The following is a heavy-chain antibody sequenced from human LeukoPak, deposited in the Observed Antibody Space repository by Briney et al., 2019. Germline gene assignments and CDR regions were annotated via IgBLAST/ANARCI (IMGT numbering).Heavy chain of an antibody. Sequence: GGSLRLSCAASGFTFSSYSMNWVRQAPGKGLEWVSSISSSSSYIYYADSVKGRFTISRDNAKNSLYLQMNGLRAEDTAVYYCARDLFGAAGYWGQGTLVTVSS. J-gene: IGHJ4*02. D-gene: IGHD6-13*01. CDR3: ARDLFGAAGY. CDR2: ISSSSSYI. CDR1: GFTFSSYS. V-gene: IGHV3-21*01.